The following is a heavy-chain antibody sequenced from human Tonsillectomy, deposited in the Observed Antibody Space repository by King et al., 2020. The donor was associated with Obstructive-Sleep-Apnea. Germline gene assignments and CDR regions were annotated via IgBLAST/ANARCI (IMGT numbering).Heavy chain of an antibody. CDR2: INHSGST. CDR3: ARVGIVVVPADGMDV. CDR1: GGSFSGYY. Sequence: VQLQQWGAGLLKPSETLSLTCAVYGGSFSGYYWSWIRQPPGKGLEWIGEINHSGSTNYNPSLKSRVTISVDTSKNQVSLKLSSVTAADTAVYYCARVGIVVVPADGMDVWGQGTTVTVSS. J-gene: IGHJ6*02. V-gene: IGHV4-34*01. D-gene: IGHD2-2*01.